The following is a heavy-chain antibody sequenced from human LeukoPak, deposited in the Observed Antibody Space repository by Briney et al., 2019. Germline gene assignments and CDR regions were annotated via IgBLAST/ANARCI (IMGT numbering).Heavy chain of an antibody. Sequence: SETLSLTCTVSGGSISSNSYYWGWIRQPPGKGLEWIGSISYSGTTYYSPSLKSRVTISVDTSKNQFSLRLSSVTAADTAVYYCARVYYSSSYDYWYFDLWGRGTLVTVSS. D-gene: IGHD6-13*01. CDR2: ISYSGTT. J-gene: IGHJ2*01. CDR3: ARVYYSSSYDYWYFDL. V-gene: IGHV4-39*07. CDR1: GGSISSNSYY.